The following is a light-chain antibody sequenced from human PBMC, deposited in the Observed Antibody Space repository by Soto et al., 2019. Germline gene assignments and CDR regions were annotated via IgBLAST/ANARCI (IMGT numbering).Light chain of an antibody. J-gene: IGKJ5*01. CDR1: QSVAGS. Sequence: EFVLTQSPATLSLSPGERAIRSCRASQSVAGSLAWYQQKPGQAPRLLIYDISARAAAIPARFSGSGSGTDFTLTVSSLEPEDFALYYCQQRSNRITFGQGTRLEI. CDR3: QQRSNRIT. CDR2: DIS. V-gene: IGKV3-11*01.